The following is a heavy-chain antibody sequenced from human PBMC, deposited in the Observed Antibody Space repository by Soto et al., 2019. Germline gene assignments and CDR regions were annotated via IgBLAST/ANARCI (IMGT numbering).Heavy chain of an antibody. J-gene: IGHJ3*02. CDR2: ISGSGGST. D-gene: IGHD2-15*01. Sequence: EVQLLESGGGLVQPGGSLRLSCAASGFTFSSYAMSWVRQAPGKGLEWVSAISGSGGSTYYADSVKGRFTISRDNSKNTLYLQMTSLRAEDTAVYYCAKDQTSPIVVVAADAFDIWGQGTMVTVSS. V-gene: IGHV3-23*01. CDR3: AKDQTSPIVVVAADAFDI. CDR1: GFTFSSYA.